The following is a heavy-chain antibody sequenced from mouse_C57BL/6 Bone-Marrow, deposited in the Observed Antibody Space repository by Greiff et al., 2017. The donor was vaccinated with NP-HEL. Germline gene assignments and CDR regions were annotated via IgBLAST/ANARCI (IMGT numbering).Heavy chain of an antibody. J-gene: IGHJ4*01. CDR3: ARLYYYAMDY. CDR2: IHPNSGST. CDR1: GYTFTSYW. V-gene: IGHV1-64*01. Sequence: VQLQQSGAELVKPGASVKLSCKASGYTFTSYWMHWVKQRPGQGLEWIGMIHPNSGSTNYNEKFKSKATLTVDKSSSTAYMQLISLTSEDSAVYYCARLYYYAMDYWGQGTSVTVSS.